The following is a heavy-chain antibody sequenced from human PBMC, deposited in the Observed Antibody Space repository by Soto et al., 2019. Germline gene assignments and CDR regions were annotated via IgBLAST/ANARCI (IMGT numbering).Heavy chain of an antibody. CDR3: ARDYGSGSYRFDP. V-gene: IGHV1-18*01. CDR2: ISAYNGNT. Sequence: QVQLVQSGPEVKKPGASVKVSCKASAYTFTSYGITWVRQAPGQGLDWTGWISAYNGNTNYAQKFQGRVTMATDTSTSTAYMELRSLTSDDTAVYYCARDYGSGSYRFDPWGQGTLVTVSS. CDR1: AYTFTSYG. J-gene: IGHJ5*02. D-gene: IGHD3-10*01.